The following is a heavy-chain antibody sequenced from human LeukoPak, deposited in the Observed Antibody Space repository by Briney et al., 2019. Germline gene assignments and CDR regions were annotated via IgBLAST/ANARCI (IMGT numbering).Heavy chain of an antibody. CDR2: ISWNSGDI. V-gene: IGHV3-9*01. J-gene: IGHJ4*02. CDR1: GFTFDDYA. CDR3: AKVHGYTYGYFDY. D-gene: IGHD5-18*01. Sequence: GGSLRLSCAASGFTFDDYAMHWVRQAPGKGLEWVSGISWNSGDIEYADSVKGRFTISRDNAKNSLYLQMNSLRAEGTALYYCAKVHGYTYGYFDYWGQGTLVTVSS.